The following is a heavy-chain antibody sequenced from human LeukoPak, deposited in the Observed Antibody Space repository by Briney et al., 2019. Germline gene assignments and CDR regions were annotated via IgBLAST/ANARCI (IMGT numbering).Heavy chain of an antibody. D-gene: IGHD4-17*01. CDR2: INPSGGST. CDR3: ARPSYGDYYYYGMDV. V-gene: IGHV1-46*01. Sequence: ASVKVSCKASGYTFTSYYMHWVRQAPGXXXXWMGIINPSGGSTSYAQKFQGRVTMTRDTSTSTVYMELSSLRSEDTAVYYCARPSYGDYYYYGMDVWGQGTTVTVSS. CDR1: GYTFTSYY. J-gene: IGHJ6*02.